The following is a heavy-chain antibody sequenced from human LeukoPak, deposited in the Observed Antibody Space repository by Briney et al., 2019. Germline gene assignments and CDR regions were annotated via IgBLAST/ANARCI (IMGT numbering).Heavy chain of an antibody. CDR2: INHSGST. Sequence: SETLSLTCAVYGGSLSGYYWSWIRQPPGKGLEWIGEINHSGSTNYNPSLKSRVTISVDTSKNQFSLKLSSVTAADTAVYYCARAHPSYCSGGSCYGVYYYYMDVWGKGTTVTISS. CDR3: ARAHPSYCSGGSCYGVYYYYMDV. CDR1: GGSLSGYY. V-gene: IGHV4-34*01. J-gene: IGHJ6*03. D-gene: IGHD2-15*01.